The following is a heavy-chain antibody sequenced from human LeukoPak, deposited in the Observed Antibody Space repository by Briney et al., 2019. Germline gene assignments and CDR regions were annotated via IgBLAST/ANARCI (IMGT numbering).Heavy chain of an antibody. CDR1: GYTFTSYG. CDR3: ARDRTMVRGGDKGDAFDI. CDR2: ISAYNGNT. Sequence: ASVKVSCKASGYTFTSYGISWVRQAPGRGLEWMGWISAYNGNTNYAQKIQGRVTMTTDTSTSTAYMELRSLRSDDTAVYYCARDRTMVRGGDKGDAFDIWGQGTMVTVSS. D-gene: IGHD3-10*01. J-gene: IGHJ3*02. V-gene: IGHV1-18*01.